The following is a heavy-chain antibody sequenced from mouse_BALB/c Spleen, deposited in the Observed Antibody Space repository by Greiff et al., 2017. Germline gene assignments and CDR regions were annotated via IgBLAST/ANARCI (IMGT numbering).Heavy chain of an antibody. D-gene: IGHD2-4*01. Sequence: VMLVESGAELARPGASVKLSCKASGYTFTSYWMQWVKQRPGQGLEWIGAIYPGDGDTRYTQKFKGKATLTADKSSSTAYMQLSSLASEDSAVYYCARGGIYYDYDGGSYYAMDYWGQGTSVTVSS. J-gene: IGHJ4*01. V-gene: IGHV1-87*01. CDR2: IYPGDGDT. CDR1: GYTFTSYW. CDR3: ARGGIYYDYDGGSYYAMDY.